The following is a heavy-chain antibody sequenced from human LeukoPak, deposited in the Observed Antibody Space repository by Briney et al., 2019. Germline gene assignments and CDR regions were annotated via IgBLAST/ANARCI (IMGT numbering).Heavy chain of an antibody. Sequence: GRSLRLSCAASGFTFSSYGMHWVRQAPGKGLEWVAVISYDGSNKYHADSVKGQFTISRDNSKNTLYLQMNSLRAEDTAVYYCAKDLNGGNPTNWFDPWGQGTLVTVSS. V-gene: IGHV3-30*18. D-gene: IGHD4-23*01. J-gene: IGHJ5*02. CDR2: ISYDGSNK. CDR3: AKDLNGGNPTNWFDP. CDR1: GFTFSSYG.